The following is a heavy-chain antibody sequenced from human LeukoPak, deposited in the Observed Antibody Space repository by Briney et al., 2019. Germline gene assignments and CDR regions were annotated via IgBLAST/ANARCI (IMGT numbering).Heavy chain of an antibody. CDR2: ISAYNGNT. Sequence: ASVKVSCKASGYTFTSYGISWVRQAPGQGLEWMGWISAYNGNTNYAQKLQGRVAMTTDTSTSTAYMELRSLRSDDTAVYYCARDSPSLYYDSSGFNYWGQGTLVTVSS. J-gene: IGHJ4*02. V-gene: IGHV1-18*01. CDR3: ARDSPSLYYDSSGFNY. CDR1: GYTFTSYG. D-gene: IGHD3-22*01.